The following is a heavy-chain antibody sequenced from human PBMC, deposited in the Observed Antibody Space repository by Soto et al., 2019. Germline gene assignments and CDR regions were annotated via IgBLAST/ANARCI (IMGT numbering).Heavy chain of an antibody. Sequence: SETLSLTCTVSGGFIWGWIRQSPDKGLEWIGYIYNSGRYNYNPSLESRLTISIDTSKNQFSLRLASVTAADTAVYYCARDQPIQGAAINYGMDVWGQGTTVTVSS. CDR3: ARDQPIQGAAINYGMDV. V-gene: IGHV4-59*01. J-gene: IGHJ6*01. CDR1: GGFI. CDR2: IYNSGRY. D-gene: IGHD6-25*01.